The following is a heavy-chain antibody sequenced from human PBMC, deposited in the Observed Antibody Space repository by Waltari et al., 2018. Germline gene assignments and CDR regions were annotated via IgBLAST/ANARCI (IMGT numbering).Heavy chain of an antibody. Sequence: QAQLQQWGAGLFMPSETLSITCAVYGESYIGYYWSWLRQPPGKGLEWIGEINHSGSTNYNPSLKSRVTISVDTSKNQFSLKLSSVTAADTAVYYCARVRKGIAAAVVWGQGTMVTVSS. J-gene: IGHJ3*01. CDR3: ARVRKGIAAAVV. CDR2: INHSGST. V-gene: IGHV4-34*01. CDR1: GESYIGYY. D-gene: IGHD6-13*01.